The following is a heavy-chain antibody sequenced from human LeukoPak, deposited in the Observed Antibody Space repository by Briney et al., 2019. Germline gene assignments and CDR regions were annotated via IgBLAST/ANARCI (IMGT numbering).Heavy chain of an antibody. V-gene: IGHV3-66*01. CDR2: IYSGGST. CDR3: ARGSGGYYDSGRRYYYGMDV. Sequence: GGSLRLSCAASGFTVSSNYMSWVRQAPGXGLEWVSVIYSGGSTYHADSVKGRFTISRENPKNTLYLQMNSLRAEDTAVYYCARGSGGYYDSGRRYYYGMDVWGQGTTVTVSS. CDR1: GFTVSSNY. D-gene: IGHD3-22*01. J-gene: IGHJ6*02.